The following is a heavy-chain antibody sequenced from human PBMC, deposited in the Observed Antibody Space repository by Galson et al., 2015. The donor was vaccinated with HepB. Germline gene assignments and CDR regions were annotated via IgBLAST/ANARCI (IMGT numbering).Heavy chain of an antibody. J-gene: IGHJ5*02. V-gene: IGHV1-2*02. D-gene: IGHD3-10*01. Sequence: SVKVSCKASGYTFTGYYMHWVRQAPGQGLEWMGWINPNSGGTNYAQKFQGRVTMTRDTSISTAYMELSRLRSDDTAVYYCARSDIYGSGWFDPWGQGTLVTVSS. CDR3: ARSDIYGSGWFDP. CDR2: INPNSGGT. CDR1: GYTFTGYY.